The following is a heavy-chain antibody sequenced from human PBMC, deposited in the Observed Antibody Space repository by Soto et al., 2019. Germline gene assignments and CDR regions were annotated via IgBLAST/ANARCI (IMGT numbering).Heavy chain of an antibody. D-gene: IGHD3-3*01. CDR1: GGSISSYY. J-gene: IGHJ4*02. CDR3: ARGTFGVVKD. V-gene: IGHV4-59*01. Sequence: QVQLQESGPGLVKPSETLSLTCTVSGGSISSYYWSWIRQPPGQGLEWIGYMYYSGRTTYNPSLTSRVTISIDTSRNQFSLKLSSVTAAATAVYYCARGTFGVVKDWGQGTLVTVSS. CDR2: MYYSGRT.